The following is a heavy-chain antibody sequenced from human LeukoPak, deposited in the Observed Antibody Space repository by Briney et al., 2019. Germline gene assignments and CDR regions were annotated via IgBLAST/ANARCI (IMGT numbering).Heavy chain of an antibody. V-gene: IGHV3-48*03. CDR3: ARDVYDYVWGSYSLDY. D-gene: IGHD3-16*01. CDR1: GFTFSSYE. CDR2: ISSSGSTI. J-gene: IGHJ4*02. Sequence: TGGSLRLSCAASGFTFSSYEMNWVRQAPGKGLEWVSYISSSGSTIYYADSVKGRFTISRDNAKDPLYLQMNSLRAEDTAVYYCARDVYDYVWGSYSLDYWGQGTLVTVSS.